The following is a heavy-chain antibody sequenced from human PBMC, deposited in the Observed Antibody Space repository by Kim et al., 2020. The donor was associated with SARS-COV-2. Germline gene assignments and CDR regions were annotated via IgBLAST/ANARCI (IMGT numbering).Heavy chain of an antibody. CDR2: INPSGGST. D-gene: IGHD5-12*01. J-gene: IGHJ4*02. V-gene: IGHV1-46*01. CDR1: GYTFTSYY. CDR3: ARGVQVSRYSGYDCDY. Sequence: ASVKVSCKASGYTFTSYYMHWVRQAPGQGLEWMGIINPSGGSTSYAQKFQGRVTMTRDTSTSTVYMELSSLRSEDTAVYYCARGVQVSRYSGYDCDYWGQGTLVTVSS.